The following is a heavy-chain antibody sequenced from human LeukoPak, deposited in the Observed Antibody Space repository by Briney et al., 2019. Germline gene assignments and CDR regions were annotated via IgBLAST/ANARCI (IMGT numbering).Heavy chain of an antibody. CDR1: GGSISSSSYY. V-gene: IGHV4-39*07. CDR2: IYYGGST. D-gene: IGHD2-15*01. Sequence: SETLSLTCTVSGGSISSSSYYWGWIRQPPGKGLEWIGSIYYGGSTYYNSSLKSRVTISVDISKNQFSLKVSPVTAADTAVYYCARDLGPLEYCSGGTCSSFDSWGQGTLVTVSS. CDR3: ARDLGPLEYCSGGTCSSFDS. J-gene: IGHJ4*02.